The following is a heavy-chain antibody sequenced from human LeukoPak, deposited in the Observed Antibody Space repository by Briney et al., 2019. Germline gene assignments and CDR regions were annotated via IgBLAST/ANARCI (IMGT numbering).Heavy chain of an antibody. Sequence: GASVKVSCKASGYTFTSYDINWVRQATGQGLEWMGWMNPNSGNTGYAQKFQGRVTMTRNTSISTAYMELSSLRSEDTAVYYCARSYSGYEDYYYYGKDVWGQGTTVTVSS. J-gene: IGHJ6*02. D-gene: IGHD5-12*01. V-gene: IGHV1-8*01. CDR2: MNPNSGNT. CDR3: ARSYSGYEDYYYYGKDV. CDR1: GYTFTSYD.